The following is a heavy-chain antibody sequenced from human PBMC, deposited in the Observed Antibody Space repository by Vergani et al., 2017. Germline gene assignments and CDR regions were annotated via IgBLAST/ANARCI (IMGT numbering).Heavy chain of an antibody. J-gene: IGHJ6*02. CDR2: IYISGST. D-gene: IGHD3-9*01. CDR1: VGSISSCNW. CDR3: ARALKLRYSPFGDYYYYGMDV. V-gene: IGHV4-4*03. Sequence: QVQLQESGPGLVKPPGTLSLTCVFPVGSISSCNWWGWVRRPPGRGLHWIGEIYISGSTNYTPSLKSRVTTSVDKSKNQSFLKLISVTAADTAVYYCARALKLRYSPFGDYYYYGMDVWGQGTTVTVSS.